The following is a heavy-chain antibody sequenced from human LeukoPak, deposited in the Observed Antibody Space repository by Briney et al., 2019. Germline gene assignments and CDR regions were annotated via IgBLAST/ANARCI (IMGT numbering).Heavy chain of an antibody. V-gene: IGHV3-23*01. CDR1: GFTFSSYA. D-gene: IGHD4-17*01. Sequence: GGSLRLSCAASGFTFSSYAMSWFRQAPGKGLEWVSAISGGGGTTYYADSVKGRFTISRDNSKTTVFLQMNSLRAEDTAIYYCAKHQVRSHDYWGQGTLVTVSS. CDR2: ISGGGGTT. J-gene: IGHJ4*02. CDR3: AKHQVRSHDY.